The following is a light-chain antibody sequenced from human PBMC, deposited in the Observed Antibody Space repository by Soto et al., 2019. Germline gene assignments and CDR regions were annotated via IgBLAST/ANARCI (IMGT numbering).Light chain of an antibody. CDR2: AAS. CDR1: QRITSY. Sequence: DIQMTQSPSSLPASVGDSVTLTCRASQRITSYLNWYQQKLGKAPKLLIFAASNLKSGVPSRFSGNGFGTVFTLSITSLQPEDFATYYCQQSYTAPYTFGQGTKLEIK. V-gene: IGKV1-39*01. CDR3: QQSYTAPYT. J-gene: IGKJ2*01.